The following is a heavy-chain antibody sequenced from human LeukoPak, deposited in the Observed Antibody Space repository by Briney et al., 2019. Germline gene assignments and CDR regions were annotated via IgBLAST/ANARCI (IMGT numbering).Heavy chain of an antibody. CDR2: ISSSGSTI. CDR3: AKDGGYNYGYDFDY. V-gene: IGHV3-48*03. D-gene: IGHD5-18*01. CDR1: GFTFSSYE. Sequence: PGGSLRLSCAASGFTFSSYEMNWVRQAPGKGLEWVSYISSSGSTIYYADSVKGRFTISRDNAKNSLYLQMNSLRAEDTAVYYCAKDGGYNYGYDFDYWGQGTLVTVSS. J-gene: IGHJ4*02.